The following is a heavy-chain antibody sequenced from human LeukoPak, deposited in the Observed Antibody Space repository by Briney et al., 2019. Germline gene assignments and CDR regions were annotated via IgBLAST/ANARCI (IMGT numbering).Heavy chain of an antibody. CDR2: MNPNSGNT. CDR3: ARASIRFLEWLLSYFDY. Sequence: GASVKVSCKASGYTFTSYDINWVRQATGQGLEWMGWMNPNSGNTGYAQKFQGRVTITRNTSISTAYMELSSLRSEDTAVYYCARASIRFLEWLLSYFDYWGQGTLVTVSS. J-gene: IGHJ4*02. V-gene: IGHV1-8*03. D-gene: IGHD3-3*01. CDR1: GYTFTSYD.